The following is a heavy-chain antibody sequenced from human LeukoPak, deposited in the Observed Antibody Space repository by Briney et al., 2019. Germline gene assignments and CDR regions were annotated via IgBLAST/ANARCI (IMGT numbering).Heavy chain of an antibody. CDR3: ARRRADYYYYYMDV. Sequence: SETLSLTRTVSGGSISSSSYYWGWIRQPPGKGLEWIGSIYYSGSTYYNPSLKSRVTISVDTSKNQFSLKLSSVTAADTAVYYCARRRADYYYYYMDVWDKGTTVTVSS. V-gene: IGHV4-39*01. CDR2: IYYSGST. CDR1: GGSISSSSYY. J-gene: IGHJ6*03. D-gene: IGHD6-19*01.